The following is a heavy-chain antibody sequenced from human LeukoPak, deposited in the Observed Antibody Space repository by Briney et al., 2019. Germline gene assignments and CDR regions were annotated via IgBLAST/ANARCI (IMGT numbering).Heavy chain of an antibody. V-gene: IGHV3-53*01. CDR2: IYSGGDT. D-gene: IGHD1-14*01. J-gene: IGHJ4*02. Sequence: GGSLRLSCAVSGFTVSTNYMTWVRQAPGKGLEWVSVIYSGGDTYYADSMKGRFTVSRDNSKNTLYLQMNSLRAEDTAVYYCARGGGGGNPFDYWGQGTLATVSS. CDR1: GFTVSTNY. CDR3: ARGGGGGNPFDY.